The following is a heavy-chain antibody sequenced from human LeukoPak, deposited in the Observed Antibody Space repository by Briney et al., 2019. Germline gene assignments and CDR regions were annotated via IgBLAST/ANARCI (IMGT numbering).Heavy chain of an antibody. J-gene: IGHJ5*02. CDR3: ASGIMITFGGVIAPPSDP. CDR2: INPNSGGT. CDR1: GYTFTSYD. D-gene: IGHD3-16*02. Sequence: ASVKVSCKASGYTFTSYDINWVRQAPGQGLEWMGWINPNSGGTNYAQKFQGRVTMTRDTSISTAYMELSRLRSDDTAVYYCASGIMITFGGVIAPPSDPWGQGTLVTVSS. V-gene: IGHV1-2*02.